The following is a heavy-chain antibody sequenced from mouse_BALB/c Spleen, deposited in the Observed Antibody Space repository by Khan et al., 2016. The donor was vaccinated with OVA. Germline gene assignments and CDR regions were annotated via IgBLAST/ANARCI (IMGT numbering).Heavy chain of an antibody. J-gene: IGHJ4*01. CDR3: ARGDFYAMDY. Sequence: QVQLKESGPGLVAPSQSLSITCTVSGFSLTSYGVHWVRQPPGKGLEWLIVICSDGASTYNSALKSRLSISKDNTKSQVFLKMNSLQTDDTARYYCARGDFYAMDYWGQGTSVTVSS. CDR2: ICSDGAS. D-gene: IGHD2-13*01. V-gene: IGHV2-6*03. CDR1: GFSLTSYG.